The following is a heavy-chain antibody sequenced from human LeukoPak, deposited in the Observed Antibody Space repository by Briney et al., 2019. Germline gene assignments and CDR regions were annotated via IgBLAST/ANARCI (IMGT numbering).Heavy chain of an antibody. CDR2: ISSSSSYI. CDR1: GFTFSSYS. D-gene: IGHD6-19*01. Sequence: GGSLRLSCAASGFTFSSYSMNWVRQAPGKGLEWVSSISSSSSYIYYADSVKGRFTISRDNAKNSLYLQMNSLRAEDTAVYYCAREGYSSGQFDYWGQGILVTVSS. J-gene: IGHJ4*02. CDR3: AREGYSSGQFDY. V-gene: IGHV3-21*01.